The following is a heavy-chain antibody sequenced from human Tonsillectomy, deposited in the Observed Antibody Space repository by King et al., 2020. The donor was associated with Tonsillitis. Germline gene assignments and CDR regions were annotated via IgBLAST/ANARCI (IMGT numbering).Heavy chain of an antibody. CDR3: AKDSVGEDWYFDL. Sequence: VQLVESGGGLVQPGRSLRLSCAASGFSFDDYDMHWVRQVPGKGLEWVSSISWNSDTTGYADSVKGRFTISRDNAKNSLYLQMKSLRPEDTALYYCAKDSVGEDWYFDLWGRGTLVTVSS. CDR2: ISWNSDTT. CDR1: GFSFDDYD. D-gene: IGHD3-16*01. J-gene: IGHJ2*01. V-gene: IGHV3-9*01.